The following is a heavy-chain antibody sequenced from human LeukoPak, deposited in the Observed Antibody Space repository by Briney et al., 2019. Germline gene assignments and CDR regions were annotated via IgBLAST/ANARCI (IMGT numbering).Heavy chain of an antibody. Sequence: GGSLRLSCAASGFTFSSYGMHWFRQAPGKGLEWVAVIWYDGSNKYYADSVKGRFTISRDNSKNTLYLQMDSLRAEDTAVYYCARYSIGSVDCLGQATLVSDSS. J-gene: IGHJ4*02. D-gene: IGHD3-22*01. CDR1: GFTFSSYG. CDR2: IWYDGSNK. V-gene: IGHV3-33*01. CDR3: ARYSIGSVDC.